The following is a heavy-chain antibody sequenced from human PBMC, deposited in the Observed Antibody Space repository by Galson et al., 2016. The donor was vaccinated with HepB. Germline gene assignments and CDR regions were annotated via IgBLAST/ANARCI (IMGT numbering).Heavy chain of an antibody. J-gene: IGHJ6*02. Sequence: SLRLSCAGSGFTFRSLWMTWVRQAPGKGLVWVSRIYNDGSSTTYADSVKGRFTLSRDNARNTLHLQLNSLRPDDTAMYYCARGGLVTTTDYYGMDVWGQGTTVTVSS. V-gene: IGHV3-74*01. D-gene: IGHD2-21*02. CDR3: ARGGLVTTTDYYGMDV. CDR2: IYNDGSST. CDR1: GFTFRSLW.